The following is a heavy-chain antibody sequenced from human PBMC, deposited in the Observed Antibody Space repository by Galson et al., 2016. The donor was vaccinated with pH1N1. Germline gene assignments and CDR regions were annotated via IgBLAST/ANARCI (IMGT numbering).Heavy chain of an antibody. CDR2: ISYDGSNK. CDR3: AKVVRGSSWPSFDY. CDR1: GFTFNKYG. J-gene: IGHJ4*02. Sequence: SLRLPCAASGFTFNKYGMHWVRQAPGKGLEWVAVISYDGSNKYYADSVKGRFTISRDDSKNMLYLQMNSLRAEDAAVYYCAKVVRGSSWPSFDYWGQGTLVTVSS. D-gene: IGHD6-13*01. V-gene: IGHV3-30*18.